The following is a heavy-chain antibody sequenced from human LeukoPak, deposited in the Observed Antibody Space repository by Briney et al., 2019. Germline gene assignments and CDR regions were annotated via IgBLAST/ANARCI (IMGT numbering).Heavy chain of an antibody. CDR3: TRDWPGGDSEEAFDY. V-gene: IGHV3-30*04. Sequence: SGGSLRLSCAASGFTFWLFPMHWVRQAPGKGWEWGAVSAFEGRNEHQADSVKGRFTVSRDNSKNMMYLQMNSLRTEDTAVYYCTRDWPGGDSEEAFDYWGQGTLVIVSS. CDR2: SAFEGRNE. J-gene: IGHJ4*02. CDR1: GFTFWLFP. D-gene: IGHD2-21*02.